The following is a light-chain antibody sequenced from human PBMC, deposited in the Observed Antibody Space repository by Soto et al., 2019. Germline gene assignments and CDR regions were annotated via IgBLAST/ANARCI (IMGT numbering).Light chain of an antibody. CDR3: QQYNNWPPLT. CDR2: GAS. J-gene: IGKJ4*01. V-gene: IGKV3-15*01. Sequence: EIVMTQSPATLSVSPGERATLSCRASQSVSSNLAWYQQKPGQAPRLLIYGASTRATGIPAMFSGSGSGTEFTLPISSLQSEDFAISSCQQYNNWPPLTFGGGTKVEIK. CDR1: QSVSSN.